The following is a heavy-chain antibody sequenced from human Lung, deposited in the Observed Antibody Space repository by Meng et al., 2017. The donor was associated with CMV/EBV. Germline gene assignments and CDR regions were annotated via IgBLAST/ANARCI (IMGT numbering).Heavy chain of an antibody. CDR1: GFTFSNYW. V-gene: IGHV3-7*04. Sequence: GESLKIPCAASGFTFSNYWMSWVRQAPGKGLEWVANIKQDGGERYYVDSVKGRFTISRDNAKNSLYLQMNSLRAEDTAVYFCARAATYYSGSGSYYYSWGQRTLVTVSS. CDR2: IKQDGGER. D-gene: IGHD3-10*01. J-gene: IGHJ4*02. CDR3: ARAATYYSGSGSYYYS.